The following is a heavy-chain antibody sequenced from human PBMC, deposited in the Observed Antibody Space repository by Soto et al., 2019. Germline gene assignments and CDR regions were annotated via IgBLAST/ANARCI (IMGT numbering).Heavy chain of an antibody. D-gene: IGHD5-12*01. Sequence: SETLSLTCTVSGGSISSYYWSWIRQPPGKGLEWIGYIYYSGSTNYNPPLKSRVTISVDTSKNQFSLKLSSVTAADTAVYYCARIVATQNNWFDPWGQGTLVTVSS. CDR2: IYYSGST. CDR3: ARIVATQNNWFDP. V-gene: IGHV4-59*01. J-gene: IGHJ5*02. CDR1: GGSISSYY.